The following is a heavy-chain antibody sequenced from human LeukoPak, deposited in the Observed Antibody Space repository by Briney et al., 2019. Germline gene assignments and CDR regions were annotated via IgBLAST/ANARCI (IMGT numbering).Heavy chain of an antibody. V-gene: IGHV3-7*01. D-gene: IGHD6-6*01. Sequence: GGSLRLSCAASGFTFSSYWMSWVRQAPGKGLEWVANIKQDGSEKYYVDSVKGRFTISRDNAKNSLYLQMNSLRAEDTAVYYCARDSGYSSSSYLMFGYWGQGTLVTVSS. CDR3: ARDSGYSSSSYLMFGY. CDR1: GFTFSSYW. CDR2: IKQDGSEK. J-gene: IGHJ4*02.